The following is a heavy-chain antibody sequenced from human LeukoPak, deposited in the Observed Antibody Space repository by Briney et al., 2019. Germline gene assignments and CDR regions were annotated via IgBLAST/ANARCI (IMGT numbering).Heavy chain of an antibody. V-gene: IGHV3-30-3*01. CDR3: ARDLLPYYYYYYMDV. Sequence: ETGGSLRLSCADSGFTFRSYWMSWVRQAPGKGLEWVAVISYDGSNKYYADSVKGRFTISRDNSKNTLYLQMNSLRAEDTAVYYCARDLLPYYYYYYMDVWGKGTTVTVSS. J-gene: IGHJ6*03. CDR2: ISYDGSNK. CDR1: GFTFRSYW.